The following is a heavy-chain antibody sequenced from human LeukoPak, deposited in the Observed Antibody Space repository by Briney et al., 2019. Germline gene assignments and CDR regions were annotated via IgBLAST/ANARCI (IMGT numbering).Heavy chain of an antibody. J-gene: IGHJ4*02. D-gene: IGHD6-13*01. CDR1: GYTFTSYY. Sequence: ASVKVSCKASGYTFTSYYMRWVRHAPGQGLEWMGWINPNSGGTNYAQKLQGRVTMTRDTSISTAYMELSRLRSDDTAVYYCARSLYSSSWYWNAYFDYWGQGTLVTVSS. CDR2: INPNSGGT. V-gene: IGHV1-2*02. CDR3: ARSLYSSSWYWNAYFDY.